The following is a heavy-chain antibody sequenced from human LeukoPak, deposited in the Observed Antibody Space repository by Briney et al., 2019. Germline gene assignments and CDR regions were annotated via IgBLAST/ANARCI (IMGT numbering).Heavy chain of an antibody. V-gene: IGHV4-38-2*01. CDR3: ARAGVTPTYFDY. Sequence: SETLSLTCDVSGYSINFGHLWGWIRQPPGKGLEWIASINHSGSTYYSPSLKSRVTISVDTSKNQFSLKLSSVTAADTAVYYCARAGVTPTYFDYWGQGTLVTVSS. D-gene: IGHD2-21*02. CDR1: GYSINFGHL. CDR2: INHSGST. J-gene: IGHJ4*02.